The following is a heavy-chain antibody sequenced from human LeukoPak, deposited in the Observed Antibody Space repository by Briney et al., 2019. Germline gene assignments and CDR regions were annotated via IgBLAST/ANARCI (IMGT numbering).Heavy chain of an antibody. Sequence: GGSLRLSCAASGFTFSSYGMHWVHQAPGKGLEWVAVISYDGSNKYYADSVKGRFTISRDNSKNTLYLQMNSLRAEDAAVYYCAKDRTTMVQGVIMGYYFDYWGQGTLVTVSS. J-gene: IGHJ4*02. CDR3: AKDRTTMVQGVIMGYYFDY. V-gene: IGHV3-30*18. CDR1: GFTFSSYG. CDR2: ISYDGSNK. D-gene: IGHD3-10*01.